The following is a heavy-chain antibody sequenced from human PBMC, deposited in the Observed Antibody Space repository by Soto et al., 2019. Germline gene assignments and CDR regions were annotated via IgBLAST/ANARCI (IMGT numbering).Heavy chain of an antibody. Sequence: ASVKVSCKASGYTFTSYYMHWVRQAPGQGLEWMGIINPSGGSTSYAQKFQGRVTMTRDTSTSTVYMELSSLRSEDTAVYYCATLQLWLPHYYYGMDVWGQGTTVTV. V-gene: IGHV1-46*01. CDR1: GYTFTSYY. CDR2: INPSGGST. CDR3: ATLQLWLPHYYYGMDV. J-gene: IGHJ6*02. D-gene: IGHD5-18*01.